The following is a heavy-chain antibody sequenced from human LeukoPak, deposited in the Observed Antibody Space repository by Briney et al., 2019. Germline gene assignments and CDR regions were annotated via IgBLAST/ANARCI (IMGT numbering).Heavy chain of an antibody. D-gene: IGHD2/OR15-2a*01. CDR1: GYIFNDYY. CDR2: INPYSGGT. V-gene: IGHV1-2*06. CDR3: AREHFDFDY. Sequence: ASVKVSCKAPGYIFNDYYFYWVRQAPGQGLEWMGRINPYSGGTDSAQKFQGRVTMTRDTSISTAFMELSTLRSDDTALYYCAREHFDFDYWGQGTLVTVSS. J-gene: IGHJ4*02.